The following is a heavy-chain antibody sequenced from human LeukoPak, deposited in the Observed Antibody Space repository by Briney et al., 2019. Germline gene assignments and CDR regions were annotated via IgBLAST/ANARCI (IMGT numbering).Heavy chain of an antibody. Sequence: GGSLRLSCAASGFTFSSYWMSWVRQAPGKGLEWVANIKQDGSEKYYVDSVKGRFTISRDNAKNSLYLQMNSLRAEDTAVYYCARGWGYGSGSCLDYWGQGTLVTVSS. CDR1: GFTFSSYW. CDR2: IKQDGSEK. J-gene: IGHJ4*02. V-gene: IGHV3-7*01. CDR3: ARGWGYGSGSCLDY. D-gene: IGHD3-10*01.